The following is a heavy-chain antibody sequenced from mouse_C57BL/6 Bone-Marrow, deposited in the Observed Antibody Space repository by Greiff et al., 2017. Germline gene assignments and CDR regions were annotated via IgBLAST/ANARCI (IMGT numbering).Heavy chain of an antibody. Sequence: VQLQQPGAELVKPGASVKLSCKASGYTFTSYWMQWVKQRPGQGLEWIGEIDPSDSYTNYNQKFKGKATLTVDTSSSTAYMQRSSLTSEDSAVYYCARDYYYGSSNWYFDVWGTGTTVTVSS. CDR3: ARDYYYGSSNWYFDV. CDR1: GYTFTSYW. D-gene: IGHD1-1*01. J-gene: IGHJ1*03. V-gene: IGHV1-50*01. CDR2: IDPSDSYT.